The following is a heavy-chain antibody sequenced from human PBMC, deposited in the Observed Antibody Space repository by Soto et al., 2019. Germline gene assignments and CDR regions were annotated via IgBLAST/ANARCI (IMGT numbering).Heavy chain of an antibody. CDR1: GFTFSSYS. CDR3: ARASIAVRTYYDFWSGPDSYYFDY. V-gene: IGHV3-21*01. Sequence: GGSLRLSCAASGFTFSSYSMNWVRQAPGKGLEWVSSISSSSSYIYYADSVKGRFTISRDNAKNSLYLQMNSLRAEDTAVYYCARASIAVRTYYDFWSGPDSYYFDYWGQGTLVTVSS. D-gene: IGHD3-3*01. CDR2: ISSSSSYI. J-gene: IGHJ4*02.